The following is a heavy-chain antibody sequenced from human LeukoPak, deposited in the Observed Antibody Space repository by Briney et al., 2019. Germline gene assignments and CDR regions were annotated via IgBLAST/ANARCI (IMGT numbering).Heavy chain of an antibody. CDR2: IYGSGTI. D-gene: IGHD3-10*01. CDR1: GGSISRSY. CDR3: ARDSGTTGEVKFDP. J-gene: IGHJ5*02. V-gene: IGHV4-4*07. Sequence: ASETLSLTCTVSGGSISRSYWSWLRQPAGKGPEWIGRIYGSGTITYNPSLESRVTMSVDTSKNQFSLKLRSVTAADTAVYYCARDSGTTGEVKFDPWGQGILVTVSS.